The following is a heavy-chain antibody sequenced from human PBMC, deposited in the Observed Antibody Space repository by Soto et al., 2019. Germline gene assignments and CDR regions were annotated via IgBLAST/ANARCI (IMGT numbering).Heavy chain of an antibody. V-gene: IGHV4-30-2*01. CDR1: GGSISSGGYS. Sequence: PSETLSLTCAVSGGSISSGGYSWSWIRQTPGKGLEWIGYIYHSGSTYYNPSLKSRVTISVDRSKNQFSLKLSSVTAADTAVYYCASRLGYCSGGSCYLPDYWGQGTLVTVSS. J-gene: IGHJ4*02. D-gene: IGHD2-15*01. CDR3: ASRLGYCSGGSCYLPDY. CDR2: IYHSGST.